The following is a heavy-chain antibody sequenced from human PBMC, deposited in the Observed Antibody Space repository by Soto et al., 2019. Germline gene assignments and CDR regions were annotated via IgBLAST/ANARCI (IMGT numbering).Heavy chain of an antibody. CDR2: INPSGGST. CDR1: GYTFTSYY. CDR3: AREKTLGYCISTSCYSATDDAFDI. V-gene: IGHV1-46*01. J-gene: IGHJ3*02. Sequence: ASVKVSCKASGYTFTSYYMHWVRQAPGQGLEWMGIINPSGGSTSYAQKFQGRVTMTRDTSTSTVYMELSSLRSEDTAVYYCAREKTLGYCISTSCYSATDDAFDIWGQGTMVT. D-gene: IGHD2-2*01.